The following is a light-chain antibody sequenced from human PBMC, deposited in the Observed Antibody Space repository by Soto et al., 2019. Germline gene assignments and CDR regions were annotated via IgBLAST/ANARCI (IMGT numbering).Light chain of an antibody. J-gene: IGKJ1*01. CDR2: KAS. CDR1: QSISTY. V-gene: IGKV1-5*03. CDR3: QQYNTYSRA. Sequence: DIPMTQSPSTLSASVGDRVTITCRASQSISTYLAWYQQKPGKAPKLLIYKASSLATGVPSRFSGSGSGTEFTLTISSLQPDDFATYYCQQYNTYSRAFGQGTKVEIK.